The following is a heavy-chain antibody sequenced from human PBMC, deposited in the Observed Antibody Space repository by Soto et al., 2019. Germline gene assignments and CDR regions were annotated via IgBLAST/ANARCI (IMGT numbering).Heavy chain of an antibody. Sequence: PSETLSLTCTVSGGSISSSSYYWAWVRQPPGKGLEWIGSIYNSGSTYYNPSLKSRITISVDTSKNQFSLKLSSVTVADTAVYYCAREEVAYYGSGSYNWFDPWGQGTLVTVSS. D-gene: IGHD3-10*01. CDR3: AREEVAYYGSGSYNWFDP. V-gene: IGHV4-39*07. J-gene: IGHJ5*02. CDR1: GGSISSSSYY. CDR2: IYNSGST.